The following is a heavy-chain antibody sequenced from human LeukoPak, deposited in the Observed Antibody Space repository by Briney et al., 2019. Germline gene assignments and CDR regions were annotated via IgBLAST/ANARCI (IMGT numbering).Heavy chain of an antibody. Sequence: SETLSLTCTVSGGSTSSDHWSWIRQPPEKGLEWIGCISFRGSTNYNPSLKSRVTISVDTSKKHFSLKLTSVTAADTGVYYCARGRGLGVITPYSDSWGQGTLVTVSS. V-gene: IGHV4-59*08. J-gene: IGHJ4*02. CDR3: ARGRGLGVITPYSDS. CDR1: GGSTSSDH. D-gene: IGHD3-16*02. CDR2: ISFRGST.